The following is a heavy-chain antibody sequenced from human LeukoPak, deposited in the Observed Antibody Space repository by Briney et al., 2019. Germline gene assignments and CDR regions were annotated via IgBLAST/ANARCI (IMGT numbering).Heavy chain of an antibody. CDR1: GASMSNYY. J-gene: IGHJ6*03. V-gene: IGHV4-59*12. D-gene: IGHD1/OR15-1a*01. CDR2: IYHSGTTYSGST. CDR3: ASTDPVREQLDNYYYYYYMDV. Sequence: SETLSLTCNVSGASMSNYYWVWIRQPPGKGLEWIGSIYHSGTTYSGSTNYNPSLKSRVTMSVDTSKNQFSLKLSSVTAADTAVYYCASTDPVREQLDNYYYYYYMDVWGKGTTVTISS.